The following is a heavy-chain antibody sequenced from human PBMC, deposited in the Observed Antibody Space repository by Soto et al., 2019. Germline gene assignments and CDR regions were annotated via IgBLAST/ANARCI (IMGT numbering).Heavy chain of an antibody. V-gene: IGHV3-33*01. J-gene: IGHJ4*02. CDR2: IWYDGSNK. D-gene: IGHD1-26*01. CDR3: ARDGGSYHFDY. CDR1: GFTFSSYA. Sequence: QVQLVESGGGVVQPGTSLRLSCAASGFTFSSYAMHWVRQAPGKGLEWVTVIWYDGSNKYYADSVKVRFTISRDNSKNTLYLQMNSLRAEDTAVYYCARDGGSYHFDYWGQGTLVTVSS.